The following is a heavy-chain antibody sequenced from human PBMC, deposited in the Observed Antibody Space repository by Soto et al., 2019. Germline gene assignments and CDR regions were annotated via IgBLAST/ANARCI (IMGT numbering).Heavy chain of an antibody. Sequence: PGVSLRLSCAASGFTFSSYAMSWVRQAPGKGLEWVSTVSYNGATTYYADSVKGRFTISRDNSKNTLYLQMNSLRVEDTALYYCAKDPFGGSNFPEYIQNWGQGTLVTVSS. CDR1: GFTFSSYA. V-gene: IGHV3-23*01. J-gene: IGHJ1*01. CDR3: AKDPFGGSNFPEYIQN. CDR2: VSYNGATT. D-gene: IGHD3-10*01.